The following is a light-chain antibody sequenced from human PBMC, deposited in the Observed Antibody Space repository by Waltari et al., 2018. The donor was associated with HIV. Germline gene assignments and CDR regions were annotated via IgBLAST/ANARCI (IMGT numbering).Light chain of an antibody. J-gene: IGLJ1*01. CDR3: CSYAGSRTYV. CDR1: SRDVVSYNR. Sequence: QSALTQPASVPGSPGQSITISCTGTSRDVVSYNRVSWYQQYPGKVPKLRIDEVPTRPSGVANCFSGSKSGNTSSLTSSGLQAEDEADYYCCSYAGSRTYVFGTGTKVPVL. CDR2: EVP. V-gene: IGLV2-23*02.